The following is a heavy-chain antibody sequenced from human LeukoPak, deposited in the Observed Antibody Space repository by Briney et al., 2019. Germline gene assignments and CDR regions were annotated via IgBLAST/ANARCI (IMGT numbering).Heavy chain of an antibody. D-gene: IGHD5-12*01. CDR3: ARHIQGGDSGYNYYYYYGMDV. CDR1: GGSISSSSYY. CDR2: IYYSGST. V-gene: IGHV4-39*01. J-gene: IGHJ6*02. Sequence: SETLSLTCTVSGGSISSSSYYWGWIRQPPGKGLEWIVSIYYSGSTYYNPSLKSRVSISVDTSKNQFSLKLSSVTAADTAVYYCARHIQGGDSGYNYYYYYGMDVWGQGPTVTVSS.